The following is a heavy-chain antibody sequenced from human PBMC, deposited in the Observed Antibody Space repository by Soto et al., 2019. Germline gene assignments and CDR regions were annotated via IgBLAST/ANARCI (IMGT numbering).Heavy chain of an antibody. J-gene: IGHJ6*02. V-gene: IGHV1-2*04. CDR2: INPKRGGT. Sequence: SVKVSCKASGYSFTDYHIHWVRQAPGQGLEWLGRINPKRGGTSTAQKFQGWVTMTTDTSISTASLELTRLTSDDTAIYYCARGDSTDCSNGVCSFFYNHDMDVWGQGTTVTVSS. CDR3: ARGDSTDCSNGVCSFFYNHDMDV. D-gene: IGHD2-8*01. CDR1: GYSFTDYH.